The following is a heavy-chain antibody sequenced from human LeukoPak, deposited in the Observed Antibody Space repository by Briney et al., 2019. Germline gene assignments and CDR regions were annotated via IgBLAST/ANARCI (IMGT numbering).Heavy chain of an antibody. CDR3: AKDRGRGYSYGYFDY. D-gene: IGHD5-18*01. CDR1: GFTFSSYG. CDR2: IWYDGSNK. V-gene: IGHV3-33*06. J-gene: IGHJ4*02. Sequence: GGSLRLXCAASGFTFSSYGMHWVRQAPGKGLEWVAVIWYDGSNKYYADSVKGRFTISRDNSKNTLYLQMNSLRAEDTAVYYCAKDRGRGYSYGYFDYWGQGTLVTVSS.